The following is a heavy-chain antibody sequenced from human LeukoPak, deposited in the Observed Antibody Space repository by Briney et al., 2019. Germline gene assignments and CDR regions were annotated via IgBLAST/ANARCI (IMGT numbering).Heavy chain of an antibody. J-gene: IGHJ6*02. Sequence: GASVKVSCKASGYTFTGYYLHWVRQAPGQGLEWVGWINPNSGGTNYAQKFQGRVTMTRDTSISTAYMEVSGLRSDDTAVYYCARGLAAAGSYYYTGMDVWGQGTTVTVSS. CDR1: GYTFTGYY. CDR3: ARGLAAAGSYYYTGMDV. CDR2: INPNSGGT. V-gene: IGHV1-2*02. D-gene: IGHD6-13*01.